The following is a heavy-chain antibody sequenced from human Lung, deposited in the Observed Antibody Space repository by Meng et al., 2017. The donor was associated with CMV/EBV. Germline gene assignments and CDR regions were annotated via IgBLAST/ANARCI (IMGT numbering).Heavy chain of an antibody. V-gene: IGHV4-39*07. CDR3: AREVQDYYGSGAYYNPYYYYGMDV. J-gene: IGHJ6*02. CDR1: DDSISSSSYY. CDR2: IYYDGST. D-gene: IGHD3-10*01. Sequence: SETLSLXCTVSDDSISSSSYYWGWMRQPPGKGLEWIGSIYYDGSTNYNPSLTSRVTISVEKSKNQFFLRLSSVTAADTAVYFCAREVQDYYGSGAYYNPYYYYGMDVWGQGTXVTVSS.